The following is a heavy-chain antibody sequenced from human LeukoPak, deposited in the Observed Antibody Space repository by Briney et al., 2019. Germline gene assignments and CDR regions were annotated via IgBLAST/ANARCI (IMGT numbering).Heavy chain of an antibody. Sequence: GGSLRLSCAASGFTFSSYAMHWVRQAPGKGLEWVAVISYDGSNKYYADSVKGRFTISRDNSRNTLYLQMSSLRAEDTAMYYCAREMGTTETFDYWGQGTLVTVSS. D-gene: IGHD1-14*01. J-gene: IGHJ4*02. CDR2: ISYDGSNK. CDR1: GFTFSSYA. V-gene: IGHV3-30-3*01. CDR3: AREMGTTETFDY.